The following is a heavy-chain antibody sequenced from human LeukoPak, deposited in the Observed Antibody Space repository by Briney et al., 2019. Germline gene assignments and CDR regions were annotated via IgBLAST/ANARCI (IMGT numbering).Heavy chain of an antibody. V-gene: IGHV3-7*01. D-gene: IGHD2-2*01. CDR1: GFTFSSYW. CDR3: ARHHIVVVPAVPTSYMDV. J-gene: IGHJ6*03. CDR2: IKQDGSEK. Sequence: GGSLRLSCAASGFTFSSYWMSWVRQAPGKGMEWVANIKQDGSEKYYVDSVKGRFTISRDNAKNSLYLQMNSLRAEDTAVYYCARHHIVVVPAVPTSYMDVWGKGTTVTVSS.